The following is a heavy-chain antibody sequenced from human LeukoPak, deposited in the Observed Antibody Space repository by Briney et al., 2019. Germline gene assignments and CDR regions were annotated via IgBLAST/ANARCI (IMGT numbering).Heavy chain of an antibody. V-gene: IGHV3-7*04. CDR1: GFTFSSYW. Sequence: PGGSLRLSCAASGFTFSSYWMSWVRQSPGNGLEWVANIRPDGYAIYYAESVKGRFTISRDNAQQSLYLQMNNLRVEDTAVYYCARDKSVRATKLDYWGQETLVTVSS. J-gene: IGHJ4*02. CDR2: IRPDGYAI. D-gene: IGHD1-26*01. CDR3: ARDKSVRATKLDY.